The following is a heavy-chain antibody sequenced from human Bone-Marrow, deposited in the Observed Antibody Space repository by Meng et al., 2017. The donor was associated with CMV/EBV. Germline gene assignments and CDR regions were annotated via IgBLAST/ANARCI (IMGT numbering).Heavy chain of an antibody. V-gene: IGHV4-59*01. Sequence: SETLSLTCTVSGGSISSYYWSWIRQPPGKGLEWIGYIYYSGSTNYNPSLKSRVTISVDTSKNQFSLKLSSVTAADTAVYYCARDEVKSSGWFNWFDPWGQATLATVSS. CDR2: IYYSGST. J-gene: IGHJ5*02. CDR3: ARDEVKSSGWFNWFDP. CDR1: GGSISSYY. D-gene: IGHD6-19*01.